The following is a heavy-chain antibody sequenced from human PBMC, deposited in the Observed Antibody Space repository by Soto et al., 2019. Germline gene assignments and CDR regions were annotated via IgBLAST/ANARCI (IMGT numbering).Heavy chain of an antibody. V-gene: IGHV3-23*01. Sequence: GGSLRLSCAASGFTFSSYAMTWVRQAPGKGLEWVSVISGSGGSTHYADSVKGRSTIARDNSKNTLYLQVNSLRAEDTAVYYCAKDRDYGDYGDAFDIWGQGTMVTVSS. D-gene: IGHD4-17*01. CDR3: AKDRDYGDYGDAFDI. CDR2: ISGSGGST. J-gene: IGHJ3*02. CDR1: GFTFSSYA.